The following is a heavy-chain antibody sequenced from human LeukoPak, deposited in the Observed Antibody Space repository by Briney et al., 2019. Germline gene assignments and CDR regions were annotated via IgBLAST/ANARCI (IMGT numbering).Heavy chain of an antibody. D-gene: IGHD3-10*01. V-gene: IGHV1-69*13. J-gene: IGHJ6*03. CDR3: ARSDYYGSGSYYHYYYYYYMDV. CDR1: GGTFSSYA. CDR2: IIPIFGTA. Sequence: ASVKVSCKASGGTFSSYAISWVRQAPGQGLEWMGGIIPIFGTANYAQKFQGRVTITADESTSTAYMVLSSLRSEDTAVYYCARSDYYGSGSYYHYYYYYYMDVWGKGTTVTISS.